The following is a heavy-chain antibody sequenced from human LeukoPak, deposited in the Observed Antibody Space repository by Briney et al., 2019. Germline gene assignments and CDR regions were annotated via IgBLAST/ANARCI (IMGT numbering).Heavy chain of an antibody. D-gene: IGHD2-2*01. J-gene: IGHJ5*02. Sequence: ESLKISCKGSGYSFTSYWIGWVRQMPGKGLEWMGIIYPGDSDTRYSPSFQGQVTISADKSISTAYLQWSSLKASDTAMYYCASLGGYCSSTSCYADWFDPWGQGTLVTVSS. CDR2: IYPGDSDT. CDR1: GYSFTSYW. CDR3: ASLGGYCSSTSCYADWFDP. V-gene: IGHV5-51*01.